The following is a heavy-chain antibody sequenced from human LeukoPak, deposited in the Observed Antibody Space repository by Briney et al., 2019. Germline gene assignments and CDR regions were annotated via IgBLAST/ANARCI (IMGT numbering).Heavy chain of an antibody. CDR1: GGSFSGYY. CDR2: INHSGST. Sequence: SETLSLTCGVYGGSFSGYYWSWIRQPPGKGLEWIGEINHSGSTKYNPSLKSRLTTSVDTSKNQFSLKLSSVTAADTAVYYCARLTSSWLGYWFDPWGQGTLVTVSS. J-gene: IGHJ5*02. CDR3: ARLTSSWLGYWFDP. D-gene: IGHD6-13*01. V-gene: IGHV4-34*01.